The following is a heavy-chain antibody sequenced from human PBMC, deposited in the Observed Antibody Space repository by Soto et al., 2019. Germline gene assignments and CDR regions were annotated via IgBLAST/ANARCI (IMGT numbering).Heavy chain of an antibody. J-gene: IGHJ4*02. CDR2: ISAYNANA. CDR1: GYTFRNFG. CDR3: ARENSYFDY. Sequence: GASVKVSCKASGYTFRNFGISWVRQAPGQGLEWMGWISAYNANANYAQKFQGRLTMTADTSTSTAYMELRSLGSDDTAVYYCARENSYFDYWGQGTLVTVSS. V-gene: IGHV1-18*01.